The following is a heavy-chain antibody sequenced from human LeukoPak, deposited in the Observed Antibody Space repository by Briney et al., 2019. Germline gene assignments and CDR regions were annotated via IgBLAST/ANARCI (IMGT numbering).Heavy chain of an antibody. CDR2: IWFDGSNK. D-gene: IGHD1-26*01. CDR1: GFIFSNDA. J-gene: IGHJ4*02. Sequence: GGSLRLSCAASGFIFSNDAMHWVRQAPGKGLEWVAFIWFDGSNKHYADSVKGRFTISRDNSEDTLYLQMNSLRAEDTAVYYCAKVKNGATPDYWGQGTLVTVSS. V-gene: IGHV3-30*02. CDR3: AKVKNGATPDY.